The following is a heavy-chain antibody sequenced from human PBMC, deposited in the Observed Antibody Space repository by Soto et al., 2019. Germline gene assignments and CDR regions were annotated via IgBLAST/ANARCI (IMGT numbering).Heavy chain of an antibody. CDR2: ISSSSSYI. CDR1: GFTFRIYS. D-gene: IGHD6-13*01. V-gene: IGHV3-21*01. J-gene: IGHJ4*02. Sequence: GGSLRLSCAASGFTFRIYSMNWVRQAPGKGLEWVSSISSSSSYIYYADSVKGRFTISRDNAKNSLYLQMNSLRAEDTAVYYCASIRQLVSSYWGQGTLVTVSS. CDR3: ASIRQLVSSY.